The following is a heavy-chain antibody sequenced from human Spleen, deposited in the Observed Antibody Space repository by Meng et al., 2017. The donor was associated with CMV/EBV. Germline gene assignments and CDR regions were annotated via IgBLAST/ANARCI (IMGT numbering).Heavy chain of an antibody. D-gene: IGHD3-22*01. CDR2: ISSGGDII. CDR3: AGREYYYDSVGYYSTEYFQS. CDR1: DYY. Sequence: DYYLSWIRPAPGQGLEWISYISSGGDIIYYADSVKGRFTISRDNGKKSLYLQMNSLRAEDTAVYYCAGREYYYDSVGYYSTEYFQSWGQGTLVTVSS. V-gene: IGHV3-11*04. J-gene: IGHJ1*01.